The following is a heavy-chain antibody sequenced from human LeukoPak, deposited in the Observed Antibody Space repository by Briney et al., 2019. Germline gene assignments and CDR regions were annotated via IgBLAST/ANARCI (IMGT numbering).Heavy chain of an antibody. CDR1: GYTFTSYY. CDR3: ARVQEANYFDY. J-gene: IGHJ4*02. V-gene: IGHV1-46*01. CDR2: INPSGGTT. Sequence: ASVKVSCKASGYTFTSYYMHWVRQAPGQGLEWMGIINPSGGTTYYAQKFQGRVTMTRDTSTSTVYMELSSLRSEDTAVYYCARVQEANYFDYWGQGTLVTVSS.